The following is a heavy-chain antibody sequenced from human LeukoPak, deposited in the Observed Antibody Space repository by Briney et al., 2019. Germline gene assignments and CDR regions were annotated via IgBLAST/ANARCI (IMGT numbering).Heavy chain of an antibody. Sequence: PSETLSLTCTVSGGSISSGGYYWSWIRQHPGKGLEWIGYIYYSGSTYYNPSLKSRVTISVDTSKNRFSLKLSSVTAADTAVYYCARETYSATYKYYFDYWGQGTLVTVSS. CDR1: GGSISSGGYY. J-gene: IGHJ4*02. CDR3: ARETYSATYKYYFDY. V-gene: IGHV4-31*03. D-gene: IGHD6-25*01. CDR2: IYYSGST.